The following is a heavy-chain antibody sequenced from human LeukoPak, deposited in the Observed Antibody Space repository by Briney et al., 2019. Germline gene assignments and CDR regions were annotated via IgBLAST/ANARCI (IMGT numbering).Heavy chain of an antibody. D-gene: IGHD3-10*01. CDR1: GFTFYDYS. V-gene: IGHV3-43*01. J-gene: IGHJ6*02. CDR3: ARGMFRKIYYHGMDV. Sequence: GGSLRLSCAASGFTFYDYSMHWVRQGPGKGLEWVSLITWDGETCYADSVKGRVTIFRDNSKDSLYLQMNSLRTEDAALYYCARGMFRKIYYHGMDVWGQGTTVTASS. CDR2: ITWDGET.